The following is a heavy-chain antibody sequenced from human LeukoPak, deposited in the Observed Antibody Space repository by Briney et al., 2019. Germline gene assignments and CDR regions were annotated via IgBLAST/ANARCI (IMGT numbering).Heavy chain of an antibody. CDR2: IKQDGSEK. V-gene: IGHV3-7*01. J-gene: IGHJ4*02. Sequence: GGSLRLSCAASGFTFSSYWMSWVRQAPGKGLEWVANIKQDGSEKYYVDSVKGRFTISRDNAKNSLYLQMNSLRAEDTAVYYCARVGYGSGSYYHRNFDYWGQGTLVTVSS. CDR1: GFTFSSYW. CDR3: ARVGYGSGSYYHRNFDY. D-gene: IGHD3-10*01.